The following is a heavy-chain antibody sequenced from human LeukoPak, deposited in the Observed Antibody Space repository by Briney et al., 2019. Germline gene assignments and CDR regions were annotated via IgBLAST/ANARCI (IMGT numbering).Heavy chain of an antibody. V-gene: IGHV3-30-3*01. J-gene: IGHJ4*02. CDR3: ARDIMSGYDY. CDR2: ISYDGSNK. Sequence: GGSLRLSCAASGFTFSSYAMHWVRQAPGKGLEWVAVISYDGSNKYYADSVKGRFTISRDNSKNTLYLQMNSLRAEDTAVYYCARDIMSGYDYWGQGTLVTVSS. CDR1: GFTFSSYA. D-gene: IGHD5-12*01.